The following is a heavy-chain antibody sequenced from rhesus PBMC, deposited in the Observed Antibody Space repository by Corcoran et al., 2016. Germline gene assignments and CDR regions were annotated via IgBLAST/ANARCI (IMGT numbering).Heavy chain of an antibody. CDR2: LYGSGGGP. D-gene: IGHD3-34*01. J-gene: IGHJ2*01. CDR3: ARVAGVIINWYFDL. V-gene: IGHV4-106*01. CDR1: GGSISDDYY. Sequence: QVQLQESGPGLVKPSETLSLTCAVSGGSISDDYYWSWIRQPPVKGLEWIGYLYGSGGGPKYNPSLKNRVTISIDTSKNQFSLKLSSVTAADTAVYYCARVAGVIINWYFDLWGPGTPITISS.